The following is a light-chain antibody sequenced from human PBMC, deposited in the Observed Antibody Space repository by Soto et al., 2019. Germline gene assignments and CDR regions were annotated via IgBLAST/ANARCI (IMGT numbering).Light chain of an antibody. CDR3: QQSYSTPRT. CDR2: AAS. V-gene: IGKV1-39*01. Sequence: DIQMTQSPSSLSASVGDRVTITCRASQSISSYLNWYQHKPGKAPKLLIFAASSLQSGVPSRFSGSGSVTDFTLTISSLQPEDFATYYCQQSYSTPRTFGPGTKVDVK. J-gene: IGKJ3*01. CDR1: QSISSY.